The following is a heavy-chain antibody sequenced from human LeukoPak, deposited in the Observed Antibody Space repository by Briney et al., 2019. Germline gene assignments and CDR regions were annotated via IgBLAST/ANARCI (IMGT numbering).Heavy chain of an antibody. CDR3: ARHRSRPAAYDY. Sequence: PSETLSLTCAVYGGSFSGYYWSWIRQPPGKGLEWIGEINHSGSTNYNPSLKSRVTISVDTSKNQFSLKLSSVTAADTAVYYCARHRSRPAAYDYWRQGSLVTVSS. D-gene: IGHD2-2*01. J-gene: IGHJ4*02. CDR1: GGSFSGYY. CDR2: INHSGST. V-gene: IGHV4-34*01.